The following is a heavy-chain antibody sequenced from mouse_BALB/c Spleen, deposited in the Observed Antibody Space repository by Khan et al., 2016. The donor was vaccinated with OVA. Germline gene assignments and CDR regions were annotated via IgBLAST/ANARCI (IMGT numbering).Heavy chain of an antibody. V-gene: IGHV1-18*01. CDR1: GYSFTDYT. Sequence: VRLQQSGPELVKPGASMKISCKASGYSFTDYTMNWVKQSHGKNLEWIGLINPYNGETNYNQKFKGKAILTVDKSSTTAYVEIFSLTSEDSAVYYCARSGYGGFAYWGQGTLVTVSA. CDR2: INPYNGET. D-gene: IGHD1-2*01. CDR3: ARSGYGGFAY. J-gene: IGHJ3*01.